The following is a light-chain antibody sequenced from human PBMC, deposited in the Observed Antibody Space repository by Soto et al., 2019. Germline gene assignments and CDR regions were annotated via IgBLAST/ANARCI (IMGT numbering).Light chain of an antibody. Sequence: EIVMTQSPATLSVSPGERDTLSCRASQSVSSNLAWYQQKPGQAPRLLIYGASTRATGIPARFSGSGSGTEFTLTVSSLQSEDFAVYYCQQYNNWPLTFGGGTKV. J-gene: IGKJ4*01. CDR3: QQYNNWPLT. CDR1: QSVSSN. CDR2: GAS. V-gene: IGKV3-15*01.